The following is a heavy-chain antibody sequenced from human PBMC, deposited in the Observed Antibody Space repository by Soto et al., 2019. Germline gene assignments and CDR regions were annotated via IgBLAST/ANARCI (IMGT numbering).Heavy chain of an antibody. V-gene: IGHV3-30-3*01. D-gene: IGHD2-2*01. CDR2: ISYDGSNK. Sequence: QVQLVESGGGGVQPGRSLRLSCAASGFTFSSYAMHWVRQAPGKGLEWVAVISYDGSNKYYADSVKGRFTISRDNSKNTLYLQMNSLRAEDTAVYYCARFCISTSCYASFDYWGQGTLVTVSS. J-gene: IGHJ4*02. CDR3: ARFCISTSCYASFDY. CDR1: GFTFSSYA.